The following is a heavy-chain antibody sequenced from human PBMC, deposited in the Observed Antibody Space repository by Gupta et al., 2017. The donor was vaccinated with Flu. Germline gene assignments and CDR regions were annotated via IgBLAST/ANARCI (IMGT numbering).Heavy chain of an antibody. Sequence: YWGWIRQPPGKGLEWIGSINYSGRTYYNPSLESRVTVSIDTSKDQFSLQVTSMTAADTAVYYCARHPDVDYWGQGTLVTVSS. J-gene: IGHJ4*02. CDR2: INYSGRT. CDR3: ARHPDVDY. V-gene: IGHV4-39*01. CDR1: Y.